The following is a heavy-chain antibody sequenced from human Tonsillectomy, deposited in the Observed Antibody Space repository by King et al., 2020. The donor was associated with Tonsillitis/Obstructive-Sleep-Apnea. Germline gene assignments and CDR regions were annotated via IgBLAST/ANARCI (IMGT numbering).Heavy chain of an antibody. CDR2: ISSSSSYI. Sequence: VQLVESGGGLVKPGGSLRLSCAASGFTFSSYSMNWVRQAPGKGLEWVSSISSSSSYIYYADSVKGRFTISRDNAKNSLYLQMNSLRAEDTAVYYCARDGISSSSTNAFDIWGQGTMVTVSS. D-gene: IGHD6-6*01. V-gene: IGHV3-21*01. CDR1: GFTFSSYS. J-gene: IGHJ3*02. CDR3: ARDGISSSSTNAFDI.